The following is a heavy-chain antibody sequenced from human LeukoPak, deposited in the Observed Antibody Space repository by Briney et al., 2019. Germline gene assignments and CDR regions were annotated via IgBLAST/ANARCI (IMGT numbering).Heavy chain of an antibody. CDR2: IYYSGST. CDR3: AREAPWYSSSWYTELEAFDL. CDR1: GGSISSYY. V-gene: IGHV4-59*01. D-gene: IGHD6-13*01. J-gene: IGHJ3*01. Sequence: SETLSLTCTVSGGSISSYYWSWIRQPPGKGLEWSGDIYYSGSTNYNPSLKSRVTISVDTSKNQFSLKLSSVTAADTAVYYCAREAPWYSSSWYTELEAFDLWAQGTMVTVSS.